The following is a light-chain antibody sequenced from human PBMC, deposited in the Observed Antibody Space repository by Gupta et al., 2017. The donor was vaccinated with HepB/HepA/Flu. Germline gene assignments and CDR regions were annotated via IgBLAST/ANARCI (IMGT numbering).Light chain of an antibody. V-gene: IGLV1-47*01. CDR2: RNN. Sequence: QSVLTPPPSASGTPGQRVTISCSGSSSNIGSNYVYWYQQFPGTAPKLLMYRNNQRPSGVPDRFSGSKSGTSASVAISGLRSEDEADYYCASGDDSRSGYVFGNGTNVTVL. J-gene: IGLJ1*01. CDR1: SSNIGSNY. CDR3: ASGDDSRSGYV.